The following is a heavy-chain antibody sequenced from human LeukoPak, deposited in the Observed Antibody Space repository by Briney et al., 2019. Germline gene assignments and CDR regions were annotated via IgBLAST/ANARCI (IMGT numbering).Heavy chain of an antibody. D-gene: IGHD4-17*01. Sequence: SETLSLTCAVSGYSISSGYYWGWIRQPPGKGLEWIESIYHSGSTYYNPSLKSRVTIPVDTSKNQFSLKLSSVTAAHTAVYYCASTVKAIGATPGYWGQGTLVTVSS. J-gene: IGHJ4*02. CDR2: IYHSGST. CDR1: GYSISSGYY. V-gene: IGHV4-38-2*01. CDR3: ASTVKAIGATPGY.